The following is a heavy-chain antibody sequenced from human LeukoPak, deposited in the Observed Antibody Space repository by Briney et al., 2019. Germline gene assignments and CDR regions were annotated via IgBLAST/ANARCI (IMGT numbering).Heavy chain of an antibody. CDR1: GGSFSGYY. J-gene: IGHJ4*02. Sequence: SETLSLTCAVYGGSFSGYYWSWIRQPPAKGLDWMGEINHSGSTNYNPSLKSRVTISVDTSKNQFALKLSSVTAADTAVYYCARGPSFSSSWTRITYYYWGQGTLVTVSS. CDR3: ARGPSFSSSWTRITYYY. V-gene: IGHV4-34*01. D-gene: IGHD6-13*01. CDR2: INHSGST.